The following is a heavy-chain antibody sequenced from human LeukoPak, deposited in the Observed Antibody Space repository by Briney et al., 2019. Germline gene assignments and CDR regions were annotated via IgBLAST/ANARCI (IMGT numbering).Heavy chain of an antibody. V-gene: IGHV3-7*01. D-gene: IGHD3-10*01. J-gene: IGHJ4*02. CDR3: ARVRLWFGEGGFDY. CDR2: IKQDGSEK. CDR1: GFTFSSYW. Sequence: PGGSLRPSCAASGFTFSSYWMSWVRQAPGKGLEWVANIKQDGSEKYYVDSVKGRFTISRDNAKNSLYLQMNSLRAEDTAVYYCARVRLWFGEGGFDYWGQGTLVTVSS.